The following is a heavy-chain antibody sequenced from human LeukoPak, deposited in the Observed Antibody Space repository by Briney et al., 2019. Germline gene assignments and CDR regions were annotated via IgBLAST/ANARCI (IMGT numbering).Heavy chain of an antibody. J-gene: IGHJ4*02. CDR3: AKSMTTVTKDFDY. V-gene: IGHV3-23*01. Sequence: SGGSLRLSCTASGFTFSSYAMSWVRQAPGKGLEWVSAISGSGSSTYYADSVKGRFTISRDNSKNTLYLQMNSLRAEDTAVYYCAKSMTTVTKDFDYWGQGTLVTVSS. CDR1: GFTFSSYA. D-gene: IGHD4-17*01. CDR2: ISGSGSST.